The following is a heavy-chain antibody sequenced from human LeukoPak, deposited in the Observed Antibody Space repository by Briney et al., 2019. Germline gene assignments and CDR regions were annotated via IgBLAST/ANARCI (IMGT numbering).Heavy chain of an antibody. CDR3: AREGITMIAFVRTGYFDY. Sequence: GASVKVSCKASGYTFTSYGISWVRQAPGQGLEWMGWISAYNGNTNYAQKLQGRVTMTTDTSTSTAYMELRSLRSDDTAVYYCAREGITMIAFVRTGYFDYWGQGTLVTVSS. J-gene: IGHJ4*02. CDR1: GYTFTSYG. D-gene: IGHD3-22*01. V-gene: IGHV1-18*01. CDR2: ISAYNGNT.